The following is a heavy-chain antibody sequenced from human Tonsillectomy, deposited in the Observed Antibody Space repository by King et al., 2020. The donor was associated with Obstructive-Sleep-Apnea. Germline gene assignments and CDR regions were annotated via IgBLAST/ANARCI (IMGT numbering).Heavy chain of an antibody. CDR1: GFTFSNYG. Sequence: VQLVESGGGVVQPGGSLRLSCAASGFTFSNYGMHWVRQAPGKGLEWVTFIRYDGSDKYYADSVKARFTISRDNSKNTVYLQMTSLRAGDTAVYYCAKDHPYYGSGSYPLAIDYWGQGTLVTVSS. D-gene: IGHD3-10*01. CDR2: IRYDGSDK. V-gene: IGHV3-30*02. CDR3: AKDHPYYGSGSYPLAIDY. J-gene: IGHJ4*02.